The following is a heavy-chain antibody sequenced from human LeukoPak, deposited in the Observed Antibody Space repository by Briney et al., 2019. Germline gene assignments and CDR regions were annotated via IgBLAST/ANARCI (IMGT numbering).Heavy chain of an antibody. D-gene: IGHD1-20*01. CDR2: IYHSGST. J-gene: IGHJ4*02. Sequence: SETLSLTCAVSGGSISSSNWWSWVRQPPGKGLEWIGEIYHSGSTNYNPSLKSRVTISVDKSKNQFSLKLSSVTAADTAVYYCARERGAFDNWKLTDYWGQGTLVTVSS. V-gene: IGHV4-4*02. CDR1: GGSISSSNW. CDR3: ARERGAFDNWKLTDY.